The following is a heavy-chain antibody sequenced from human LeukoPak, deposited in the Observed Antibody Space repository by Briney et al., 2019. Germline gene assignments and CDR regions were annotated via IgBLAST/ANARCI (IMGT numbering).Heavy chain of an antibody. J-gene: IGHJ4*02. CDR1: GYTFTNYY. CDR2: ISAYNFNT. V-gene: IGHV1-18*01. CDR3: ARGTAQPHDY. Sequence: ASVKVSCKAPGYTFTNYYINWVRQAPGQGLEWMGWISAYNFNTNYAQKLQGRVTMTTDTSTSTAYMELRSLGSDDTAIYYCARGTAQPHDYWGQGTQVTVSS. D-gene: IGHD2-2*01.